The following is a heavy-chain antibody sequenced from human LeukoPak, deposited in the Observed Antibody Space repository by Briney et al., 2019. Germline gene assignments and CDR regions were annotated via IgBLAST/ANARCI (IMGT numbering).Heavy chain of an antibody. CDR3: ACEVEAYNYNGLDV. V-gene: IGHV4-4*07. CDR1: ARSSGRYY. Sequence: KPSETLSLTHTVSARSSGRYYWSWIRQPAGRGLEWIGRIYTSGSTNYNPSLKSRVTMSVDTSKNQFSLKLSSVTAADTAVYNCACEVEAYNYNGLDVWGQGTTVTVSS. CDR2: IYTSGST. J-gene: IGHJ6*02.